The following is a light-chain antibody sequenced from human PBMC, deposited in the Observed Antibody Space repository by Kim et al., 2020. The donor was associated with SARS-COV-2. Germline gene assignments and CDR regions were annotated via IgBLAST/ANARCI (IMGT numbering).Light chain of an antibody. Sequence: GQSITMSCTGTISDVGGYNDVSGYQQHPGKAPKLMIYDVSNRPSGVSNRFSGSKSGNTASLTISGLQTEDEADYYCTSYRSGSTYVFGIGTKVTVL. V-gene: IGLV2-14*03. J-gene: IGLJ1*01. CDR2: DVS. CDR3: TSYRSGSTYV. CDR1: ISDVGGYND.